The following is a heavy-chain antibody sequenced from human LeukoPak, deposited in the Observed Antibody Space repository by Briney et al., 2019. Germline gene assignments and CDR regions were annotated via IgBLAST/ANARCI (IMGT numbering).Heavy chain of an antibody. CDR2: INPNSGGT. V-gene: IGHV1-2*02. J-gene: IGHJ4*02. Sequence: GASVKVSCKASGYTFTGYYMHWVRQAPGQGLEWMGWINPNSGGTNYAQKFQGRVTMTRDTSISTAYMELNRLRSDDTAVYYCARPYSSGWQPFDYWGQGTLVTVSS. D-gene: IGHD6-19*01. CDR1: GYTFTGYY. CDR3: ARPYSSGWQPFDY.